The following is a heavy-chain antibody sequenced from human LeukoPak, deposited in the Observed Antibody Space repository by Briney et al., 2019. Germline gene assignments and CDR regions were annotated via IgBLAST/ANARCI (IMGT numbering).Heavy chain of an antibody. J-gene: IGHJ4*02. V-gene: IGHV3-30*02. CDR3: ARPYCSGGSCYSDYFDY. CDR1: GFTFSNYG. D-gene: IGHD2-15*01. CDR2: IWYDGGDK. Sequence: PGGSLRLSCAASGFTFSNYGMHWVRQAPGKGLEWVAYIWYDGGDKYYTDSVKGRFAISRDNSKNTLYLQMNSLRAEDTAAYCCARPYCSGGSCYSDYFDYWGQGTLVTVSS.